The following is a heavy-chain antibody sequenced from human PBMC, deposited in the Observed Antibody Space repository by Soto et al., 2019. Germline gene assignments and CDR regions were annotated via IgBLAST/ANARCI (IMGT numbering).Heavy chain of an antibody. CDR2: ISQSAGGNT. Sequence: PGGSPRIACAASGFTFWSYGMMWVRQAPGKGLEWVSAISQSAGGNTYYADSVKGRFTISRDDSKNTLYLQMDSLRPEDTAQYYCAGWNYDYWGHGTQVTVSS. V-gene: IGHV3-23*01. D-gene: IGHD1-7*01. CDR3: AGWNYDY. J-gene: IGHJ4*01. CDR1: GFTFWSYG.